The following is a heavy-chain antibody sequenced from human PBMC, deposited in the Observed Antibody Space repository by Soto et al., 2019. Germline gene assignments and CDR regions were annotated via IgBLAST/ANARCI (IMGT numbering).Heavy chain of an antibody. CDR1: GGSFSGYY. Sequence: SETLSLTXAVYGGSFSGYYWSWIRQPPGKGLEWIGYIYYSGSTYYNPSLKSRVTISVDTSKNQFSLKLSSVTAADTAVYYCARCITMVRGGWFDPWGQGTLVTSPQ. CDR3: ARCITMVRGGWFDP. D-gene: IGHD3-10*01. CDR2: IYYSGST. J-gene: IGHJ5*02. V-gene: IGHV4-34*09.